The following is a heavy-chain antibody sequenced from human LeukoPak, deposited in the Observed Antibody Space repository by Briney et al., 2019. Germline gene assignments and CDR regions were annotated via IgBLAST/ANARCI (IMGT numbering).Heavy chain of an antibody. CDR2: INPNSGGT. V-gene: IGHV1-2*02. D-gene: IGHD6-13*01. J-gene: IGHJ4*02. CDR3: ARDRGSSWYLYY. Sequence: ASLKVSCKASGYTFTVYYMRSGRPGPEQGVERMGWINPNSGGTNYAQKFQGRVTMTRDTSISTAYMELSRLRSDDTAVYYCARDRGSSWYLYYWGQGTLVTVSS. CDR1: GYTFTVYY.